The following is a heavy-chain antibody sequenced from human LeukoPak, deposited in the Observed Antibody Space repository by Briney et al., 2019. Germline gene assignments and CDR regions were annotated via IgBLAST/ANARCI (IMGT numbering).Heavy chain of an antibody. CDR1: GGSFSGYY. J-gene: IGHJ4*02. CDR3: ARVWGYCSSTSCYGRFDY. Sequence: PSETLSLTCAVYGGSFSGYYWSWIRQPPGKGLEWIGEINHSGSTNYNPSLKSRVTISVDTSKNQFSLKLSSVTAADTAVYYCARVWGYCSSTSCYGRFDYWGQGTLVTVSS. D-gene: IGHD2-2*01. CDR2: INHSGST. V-gene: IGHV4-34*01.